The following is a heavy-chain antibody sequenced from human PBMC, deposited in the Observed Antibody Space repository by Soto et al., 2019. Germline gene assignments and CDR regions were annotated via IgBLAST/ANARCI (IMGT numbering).Heavy chain of an antibody. Sequence: ASVKVSCKASGYTFTSYDINWVRQATGQGLEWMGWMNPNSGNTGYAQKFQGRVTMTRNTSISTAYMELSSLRSEDTAVYYCAREKRSGYDYYYYGIDVWGQGTPVTVSS. J-gene: IGHJ6*02. CDR3: AREKRSGYDYYYYGIDV. V-gene: IGHV1-8*01. CDR1: GYTFTSYD. CDR2: MNPNSGNT. D-gene: IGHD5-12*01.